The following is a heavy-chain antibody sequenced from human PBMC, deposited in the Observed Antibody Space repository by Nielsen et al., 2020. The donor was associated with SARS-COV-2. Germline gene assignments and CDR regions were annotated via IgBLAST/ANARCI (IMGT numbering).Heavy chain of an antibody. V-gene: IGHV3-23*01. CDR3: AKDKYQLLNYGMDV. D-gene: IGHD2-2*01. CDR2: ISGSGGST. CDR1: GFTFSSYA. Sequence: GESLKISCAASGFTFSSYAMSWVRQAPGKGLEWVSAISGSGGSTYYADSVKGRFTISRDNSKNTLYLQMNSLRTEDTAVYYCAKDKYQLLNYGMDVWGQGTTVAVSS. J-gene: IGHJ6*02.